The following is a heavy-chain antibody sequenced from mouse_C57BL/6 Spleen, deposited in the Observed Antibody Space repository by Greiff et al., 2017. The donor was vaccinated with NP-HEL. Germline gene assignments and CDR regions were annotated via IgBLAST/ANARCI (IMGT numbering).Heavy chain of an antibody. Sequence: EVQRVESEGGLVQPGSSMKLSCTASGFTFSDYYMAWVRQVPEKGLEWVANINYDGSSTYYLDSLKSRFIISRDNAKNILYLQMSSLKSEDTATYYCARGPYSNFFDYWGQGTTLTVSS. CDR2: INYDGSST. J-gene: IGHJ2*01. CDR3: ARGPYSNFFDY. V-gene: IGHV5-16*01. CDR1: GFTFSDYY. D-gene: IGHD2-5*01.